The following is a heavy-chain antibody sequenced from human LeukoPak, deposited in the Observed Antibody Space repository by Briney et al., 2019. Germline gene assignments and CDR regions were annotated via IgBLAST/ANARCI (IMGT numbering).Heavy chain of an antibody. J-gene: IGHJ6*03. Sequence: SETLSLTCTVSGGSISSYYWSWVRQPAGKGLEWIGRIYTSGNTNYNPSLKSRVTMSLDTSKNQFSRKLSSVTAADTAVYYCARARRITIFGVVIEGYYYYMDVWGKGPTVPVSS. CDR1: GGSISSYY. CDR3: ARARRITIFGVVIEGYYYYMDV. D-gene: IGHD3-3*01. V-gene: IGHV4-4*07. CDR2: IYTSGNT.